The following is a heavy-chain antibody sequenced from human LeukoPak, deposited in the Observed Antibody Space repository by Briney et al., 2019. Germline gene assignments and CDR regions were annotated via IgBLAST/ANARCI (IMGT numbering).Heavy chain of an antibody. CDR3: ARDDPRYDSSGYFRGRAFDI. J-gene: IGHJ3*02. V-gene: IGHV4-39*07. CDR2: IYYSGST. Sequence: PSETLSLTCTVSGGSISSSSYYWGWIRQPPGKGLEWIGSIYYSGSTYYNPSLKSRVTISVDTSKNQFSLKLSSVTAADTAVYYCARDDPRYDSSGYFRGRAFDIWGQGTMVTVSS. CDR1: GGSISSSSYY. D-gene: IGHD3-22*01.